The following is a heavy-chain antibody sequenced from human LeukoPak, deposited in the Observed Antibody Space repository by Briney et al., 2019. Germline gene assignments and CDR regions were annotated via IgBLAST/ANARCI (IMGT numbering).Heavy chain of an antibody. V-gene: IGHV3-7*01. Sequence: GGSLRLSCAASGFTLSSNWMTWVRQAPGKGLEWVANIKQDGNEKYYVDSVKGRFTISRDNSENTLYLQMNSLRAEDTAVYYCARPSSGWAPFDYWGQGTLVTVSS. CDR1: GFTLSSNW. J-gene: IGHJ4*02. CDR3: ARPSSGWAPFDY. D-gene: IGHD6-19*01. CDR2: IKQDGNEK.